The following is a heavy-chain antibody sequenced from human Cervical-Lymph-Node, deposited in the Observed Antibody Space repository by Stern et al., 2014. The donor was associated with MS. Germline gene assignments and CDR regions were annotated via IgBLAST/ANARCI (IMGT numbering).Heavy chain of an antibody. CDR2: IDYSGST. J-gene: IGHJ5*01. V-gene: IGHV4-59*01. D-gene: IGHD2-2*01. Sequence: QVQLVQSGPGLVKPSETLSLTCTVSGGSIYNYYWTWIRQPPGKGLEWIGHIDYSGSTNYNPSLESRVTMSVDSSKNEFSLILTSVTAADTAVYYCARALRNAYPWFDPWGQGTLVTVSS. CDR3: ARALRNAYPWFDP. CDR1: GGSIYNYY.